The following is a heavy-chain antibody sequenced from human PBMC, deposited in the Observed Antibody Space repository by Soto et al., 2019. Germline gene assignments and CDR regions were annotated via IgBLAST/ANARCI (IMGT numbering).Heavy chain of an antibody. Sequence: QVHLVQSGAEVREPGASVKVSCKASGYTFIDYYIHWVRQAPGQGLEWMGWINPNTGATDFAQRYHGGVTLTRVTSSRKAAMELSCLRSNDTAAYVSTGSPSYCPRDTCYIGDYWGQGTLVTVSS. CDR1: GYTFIDYY. J-gene: IGHJ4*02. V-gene: IGHV1-2*02. D-gene: IGHD2-8*02. CDR2: INPNTGAT. CDR3: TGSPSYCPRDTCYIGDY.